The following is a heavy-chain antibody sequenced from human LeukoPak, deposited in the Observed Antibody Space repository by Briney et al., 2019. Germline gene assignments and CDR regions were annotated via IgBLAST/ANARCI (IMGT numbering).Heavy chain of an antibody. V-gene: IGHV4-31*03. CDR2: IYYGGST. CDR3: ARGGSDSSGYYLIYY. J-gene: IGHJ4*02. CDR1: GGSISSGGYS. Sequence: SQTLSLTCTVSGGSISSGGYSWSWIRQHPGKGLEWIGYIYYGGSTYYNPSLKSRVTISVDTSKNQFSLKLSSVTAADTAVYYCARGGSDSSGYYLIYYWGQGTLVTVSS. D-gene: IGHD3-22*01.